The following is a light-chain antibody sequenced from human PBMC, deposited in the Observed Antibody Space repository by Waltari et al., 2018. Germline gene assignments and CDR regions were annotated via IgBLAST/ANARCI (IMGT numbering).Light chain of an antibody. Sequence: IRLTQSPSSLSASVGDRFTIPCRASQGISRYLAWCQQKPGKAPKLLIYGASTLQSGVPSRFSGSGSGTDFTLTISSLQPEDFATYYCQQLNSFPLTFGGGTKVEIK. V-gene: IGKV1-9*01. CDR1: QGISRY. CDR3: QQLNSFPLT. CDR2: GAS. J-gene: IGKJ4*01.